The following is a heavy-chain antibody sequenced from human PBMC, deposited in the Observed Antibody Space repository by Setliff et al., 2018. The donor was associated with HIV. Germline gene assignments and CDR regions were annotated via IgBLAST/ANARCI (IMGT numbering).Heavy chain of an antibody. Sequence: SETLSLTCTVSGPSINIHYWSWIRQPAGKGLEWIGRISTTGSTKSNPFLKSRVTISVDTSKNQFSLKLTSVTAADTAVYFCAREFIGDAFDIWGQGTMVTVSS. V-gene: IGHV4-4*07. CDR3: AREFIGDAFDI. CDR2: ISTTGST. CDR1: GPSINIHY. D-gene: IGHD3-16*01. J-gene: IGHJ3*02.